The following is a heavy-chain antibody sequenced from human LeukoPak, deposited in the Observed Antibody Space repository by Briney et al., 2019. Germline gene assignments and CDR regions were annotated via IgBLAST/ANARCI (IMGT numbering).Heavy chain of an antibody. Sequence: ASVKVSCKAFGYTFTSYDINWVRQATGQGLEWMGWMNPNSGDTGYAQKFQGRITMTRNPSISTAYMELSSLRPEDTAVYYCARNVRDTGSFDYWGQGILVTVSP. D-gene: IGHD3-10*01. CDR1: GYTFTSYD. J-gene: IGHJ4*02. CDR2: MNPNSGDT. V-gene: IGHV1-8*01. CDR3: ARNVRDTGSFDY.